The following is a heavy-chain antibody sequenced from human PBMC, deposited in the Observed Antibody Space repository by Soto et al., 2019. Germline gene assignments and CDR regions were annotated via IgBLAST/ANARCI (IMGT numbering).Heavy chain of an antibody. V-gene: IGHV3-48*02. D-gene: IGHD6-19*01. Sequence: GSLRLSCAASGFTFSNYSMNWVRQAPGKGLEWVSYISSSSSTIYYADSVKGRFTISIDNAKNSLYLQMNSLRDEDTAVYYCAREAGTWHLPLNWFDPWGQGTLVTVSS. CDR1: GFTFSNYS. CDR2: ISSSSSTI. CDR3: AREAGTWHLPLNWFDP. J-gene: IGHJ5*02.